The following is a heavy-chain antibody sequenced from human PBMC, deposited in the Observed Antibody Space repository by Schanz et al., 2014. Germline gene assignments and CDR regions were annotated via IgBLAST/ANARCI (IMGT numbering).Heavy chain of an antibody. Sequence: QVQLVESGGGVVQPGRSLRLSCAASGFMFSSYGMHWVRQAPGKGLEWVALVSSDGNNDYYTDSVKGRFTISRDNAKNTLYLQMNSLRAEDTAVYYCARPALWFGDNCFDPWGQGTLVTVSS. CDR2: VSSDGNND. J-gene: IGHJ5*02. CDR1: GFMFSSYG. V-gene: IGHV3-30*03. D-gene: IGHD3-10*01. CDR3: ARPALWFGDNCFDP.